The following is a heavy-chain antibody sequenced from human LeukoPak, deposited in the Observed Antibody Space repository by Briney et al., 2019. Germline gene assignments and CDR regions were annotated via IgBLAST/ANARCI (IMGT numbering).Heavy chain of an antibody. CDR2: IYYSGVT. CDR1: GGSISSYY. Sequence: SETLSLTCTVSGGSISSYYWSWIRQPPGKGLEYIGYIYYSGVTNYNPSLKSRVTISVDKSKNQFSLNLNSVTAADTAVYYCARANLLRGFTSGLYYYFYIDVWGKGTTVAVSS. J-gene: IGHJ6*03. V-gene: IGHV4-59*12. D-gene: IGHD2-15*01. CDR3: ARANLLRGFTSGLYYYFYIDV.